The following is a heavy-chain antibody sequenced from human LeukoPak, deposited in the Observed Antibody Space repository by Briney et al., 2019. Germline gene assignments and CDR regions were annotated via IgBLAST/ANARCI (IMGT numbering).Heavy chain of an antibody. Sequence: GGSLRLSCAASGFTFSSYAMSWVRQAPGKGLEWVSAFSGSGGSTYYADSVKGRFTISRDNSKNTLYLQMNSLRAEDTAVYYCAKDLLAYCGGDCYSAEDAFDIWGQGTMVTVSS. CDR1: GFTFSSYA. V-gene: IGHV3-23*01. J-gene: IGHJ3*02. CDR3: AKDLLAYCGGDCYSAEDAFDI. D-gene: IGHD2-21*02. CDR2: FSGSGGST.